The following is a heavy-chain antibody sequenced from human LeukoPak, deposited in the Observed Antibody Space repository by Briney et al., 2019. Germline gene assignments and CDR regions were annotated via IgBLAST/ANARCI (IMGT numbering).Heavy chain of an antibody. V-gene: IGHV4-34*01. D-gene: IGHD6-25*01. J-gene: IGHJ4*02. CDR3: ASSGSSDWRSFDY. CDR2: INHSGST. Sequence: ETLSLTCAVYGGSFSGYYWSWIRQPPGKGLEWIGEINHSGSTNYNPSLKSRVTISVDTSKNQFSLNLRSVTAADTAVYYCASSGSSDWRSFDYWGQGILVTVSS. CDR1: GGSFSGYY.